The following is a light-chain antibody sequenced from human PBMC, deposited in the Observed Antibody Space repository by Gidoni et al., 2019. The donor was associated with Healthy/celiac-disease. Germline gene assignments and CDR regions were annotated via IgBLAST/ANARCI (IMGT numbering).Light chain of an antibody. CDR3: NSRDSSGNHVV. V-gene: IGLV3-19*01. CDR1: SLRSYY. Sequence: SSELTQAPPVSVAVGQTFRITCQGDSLRSYYASWYQQKPGQAPVLVIYGKNNRPSGSPDRISGSSSGNTASLTITGAQAEDEADYYCNSRDSSGNHVVFGGGTKLTVL. CDR2: GKN. J-gene: IGLJ2*01.